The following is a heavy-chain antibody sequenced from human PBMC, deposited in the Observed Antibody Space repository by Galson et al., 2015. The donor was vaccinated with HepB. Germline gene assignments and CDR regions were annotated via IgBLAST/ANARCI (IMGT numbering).Heavy chain of an antibody. CDR2: ISSDDGTQ. Sequence: SLRLSCAASGSILSNYGMQWVRQPPGRGLQWVAVISSDDGTQYYADSVKGRFTISRDTSKNMLHLQMNSLRPEDTAVYYCVKESGIPQYGAYFDYWGQGALVTVSS. CDR3: VKESGIPQYGAYFDY. CDR1: GSILSNYG. D-gene: IGHD4/OR15-4a*01. V-gene: IGHV3-30*18. J-gene: IGHJ4*02.